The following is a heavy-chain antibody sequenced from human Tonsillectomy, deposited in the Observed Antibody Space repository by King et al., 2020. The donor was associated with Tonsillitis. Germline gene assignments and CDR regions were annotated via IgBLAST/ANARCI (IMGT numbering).Heavy chain of an antibody. CDR3: ASGRWELLFDY. CDR1: GGSFSDYY. CDR2: INHSGST. V-gene: IGHV4-34*01. D-gene: IGHD1-26*01. Sequence: VQLQQWGAGLLKASETLSLTCAVYGGSFSDYYWSWIRQPPGKGPEWIGEINHSGSTNYNPSLKRRVTISVDTSKNQFSLQLSAVTAADTAVYFCASGRWELLFDYWGQGALVTVSS. J-gene: IGHJ4*02.